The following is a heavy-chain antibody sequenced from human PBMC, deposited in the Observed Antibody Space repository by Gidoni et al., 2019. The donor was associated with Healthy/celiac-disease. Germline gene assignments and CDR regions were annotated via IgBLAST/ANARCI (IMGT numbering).Heavy chain of an antibody. CDR1: GGTFSSSA. J-gene: IGHJ4*02. CDR3: ASSASYYDSSGYYYYFDY. V-gene: IGHV1-69*01. Sequence: QVQLVQSGAEVKKPGSSVKVSCKASGGTFSSSAISWVRQAPGQGLEWMGGIIPIFGTANYAQKFQGRVTITADESTSTAYMELSSLRSEDTSVYYCASSASYYDSSGYYYYFDYWGQGTLVTVSS. CDR2: IIPIFGTA. D-gene: IGHD3-22*01.